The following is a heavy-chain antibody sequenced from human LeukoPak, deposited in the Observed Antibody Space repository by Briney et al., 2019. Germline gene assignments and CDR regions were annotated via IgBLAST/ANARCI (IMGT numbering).Heavy chain of an antibody. J-gene: IGHJ4*02. CDR2: ISPDGSST. CDR3: AIGPGGLFHY. V-gene: IGHV3-74*01. Sequence: PGGSLRLSCAASGFTFSSYWMHWVRQAPGKGLVWVSRISPDGSSTTYADSAKGRFTISRDNAKDTLYLQMNSLRVEDTAVYYCAIGPGGLFHYWGQGTLVTVSS. D-gene: IGHD4-23*01. CDR1: GFTFSSYW.